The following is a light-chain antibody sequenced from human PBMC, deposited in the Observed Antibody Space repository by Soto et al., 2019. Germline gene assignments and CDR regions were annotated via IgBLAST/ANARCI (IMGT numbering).Light chain of an antibody. CDR2: DAS. CDR3: QQCNSYWT. J-gene: IGKJ1*01. CDR1: QSISSW. Sequence: DIQMTQSPATLSASVGDRVTITCRASQSISSWLAWYQQKPGKAPRLLIYDASSLESGVPSRFSGSGSGTEYTLTISSLQPDDFATYCCQQCNSYWTFGQGTKVDIK. V-gene: IGKV1-5*01.